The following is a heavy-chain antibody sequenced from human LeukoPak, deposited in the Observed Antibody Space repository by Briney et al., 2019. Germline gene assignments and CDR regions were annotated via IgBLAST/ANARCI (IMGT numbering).Heavy chain of an antibody. D-gene: IGHD3-16*01. Sequence: GGSLRLSCAASGFTFSSYSMNWVRQAPGKGLEWVSSISSSSSYIYYADSVKGRFTISRDNAKNSLYLQMNSLRAEDTAVYYCARSDGDTFTQDAFDIWGQGTMVTVSS. V-gene: IGHV3-21*04. CDR1: GFTFSSYS. J-gene: IGHJ3*02. CDR2: ISSSSSYI. CDR3: ARSDGDTFTQDAFDI.